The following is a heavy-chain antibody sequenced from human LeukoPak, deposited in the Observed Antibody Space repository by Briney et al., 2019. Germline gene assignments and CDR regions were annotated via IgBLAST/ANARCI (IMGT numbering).Heavy chain of an antibody. CDR1: GFSFSSYS. D-gene: IGHD6-13*01. V-gene: IGHV3-30*02. J-gene: IGHJ4*01. Sequence: GGSLRLSCAASGFSFSSYSMHWVRQAPGKGLEWVAFIRYDGSNEYYADSVKGRFTISRDNSKNTLYLQMNSLRAEDTAVYYCAKDRDIAATSYYFDYWGQEPWSPSPQ. CDR3: AKDRDIAATSYYFDY. CDR2: IRYDGSNE.